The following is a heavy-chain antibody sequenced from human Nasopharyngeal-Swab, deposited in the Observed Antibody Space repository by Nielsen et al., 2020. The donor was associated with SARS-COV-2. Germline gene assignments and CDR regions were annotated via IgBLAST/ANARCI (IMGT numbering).Heavy chain of an antibody. V-gene: IGHV3-21*01. Sequence: GESLKISCAASGFTFRTYNMNWVRQAPGKGLEWVSSISSSSNSIYYADSVKGRFTISRDNAKNSLFLQMNSLRAEDTAVYYCARDGLDYDFWSAYFMDVWGQGTTVTVSS. CDR1: GFTFRTYN. CDR2: ISSSSNSI. CDR3: ARDGLDYDFWSAYFMDV. J-gene: IGHJ6*02. D-gene: IGHD3-3*01.